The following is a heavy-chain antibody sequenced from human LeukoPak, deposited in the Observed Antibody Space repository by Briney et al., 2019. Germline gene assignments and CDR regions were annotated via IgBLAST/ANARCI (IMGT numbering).Heavy chain of an antibody. J-gene: IGHJ4*02. CDR2: IYHSGST. D-gene: IGHD3-10*01. CDR3: ARRYYYGPSMPSYFDY. CDR1: GYSLSSGYY. V-gene: IGHV4-38-2*01. Sequence: SETLSLTCAVSGYSLSSGYYWGWIRQPPGKGLEWIGSIYHSGSTYYNPSLKSRVTISVDTYKNQFSLKLSSVTAADTAVYYCARRYYYGPSMPSYFDYWGQGTLVTVSS.